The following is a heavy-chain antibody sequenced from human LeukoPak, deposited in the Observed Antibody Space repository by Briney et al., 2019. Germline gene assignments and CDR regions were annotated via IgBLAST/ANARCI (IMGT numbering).Heavy chain of an antibody. CDR1: GGSISSGSYY. Sequence: SETLSLTCTVSGGSISSGSYYWSWIRQPAGKGLEWIGRIYSSGRTNYNPSLKSRVTISLDTSKNQFSLKLSSVTAADTAVYYCARVRYNWNRDFDYWGQGTLVTVSS. V-gene: IGHV4-61*02. CDR3: ARVRYNWNRDFDY. D-gene: IGHD1-20*01. CDR2: IYSSGRT. J-gene: IGHJ4*02.